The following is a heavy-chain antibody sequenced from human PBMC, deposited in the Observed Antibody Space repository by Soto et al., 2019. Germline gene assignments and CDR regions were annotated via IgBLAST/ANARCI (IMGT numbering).Heavy chain of an antibody. J-gene: IGHJ4*02. Sequence: PSETLSLTCAVYGGSFSGYYWTWIRQPPGTGLEWIGEINHSGSTNYNPSLKSRVTISVDTSKNQFSLKLTSVTAADTAVYYCARMYGGYGGGVDYRGQGTQVTVSS. CDR3: ARMYGGYGGGVDY. D-gene: IGHD5-12*01. CDR2: INHSGST. CDR1: GGSFSGYY. V-gene: IGHV4-34*01.